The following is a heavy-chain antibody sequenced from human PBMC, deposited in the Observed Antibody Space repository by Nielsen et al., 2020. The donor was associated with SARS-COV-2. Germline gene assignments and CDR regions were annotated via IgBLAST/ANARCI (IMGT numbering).Heavy chain of an antibody. CDR1: GGSFSGYY. V-gene: IGHV4-34*01. Sequence: SETLSLTCAVYGGSFSGYYWSWIRRPPGKGLEWIGEINHSGSTNYNPSLKSRVTISVDTSKNQFSLKLSSVTAADTAVYYCARGSWSYWYFDLWGRGTLVTVSS. CDR2: INHSGST. CDR3: ARGSWSYWYFDL. J-gene: IGHJ2*01.